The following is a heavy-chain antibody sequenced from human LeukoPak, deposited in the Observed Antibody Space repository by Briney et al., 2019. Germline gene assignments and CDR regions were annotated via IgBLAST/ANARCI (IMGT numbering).Heavy chain of an antibody. CDR2: IYYSGNT. J-gene: IGHJ4*02. CDR3: ARGERTTVTTMFDY. CDR1: GGSISSGGYY. D-gene: IGHD4-17*01. Sequence: SQTLSLTCTVSGGSISSGGYYWSWIRQHPGQGLEWIGYIYYSGNTYYNPSLKSRVTISVDTSKNQFSLKLSSVTAADTAVYYCARGERTTVTTMFDYWGQGTLVTVSS. V-gene: IGHV4-31*03.